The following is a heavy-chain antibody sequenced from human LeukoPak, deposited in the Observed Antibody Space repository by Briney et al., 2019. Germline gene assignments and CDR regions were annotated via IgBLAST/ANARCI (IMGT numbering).Heavy chain of an antibody. CDR2: ISSSDTYI. D-gene: IGHD2-21*01. CDR3: ARGGGYCGGDCYGIDY. CDR1: GFTFSSYS. V-gene: IGHV3-21*01. Sequence: GGSLRLSCAASGFTFSSYSMNWVRQAPGKGLEWVSSISSSDTYIYHADSVKGRFTISRDNAKNSLYLQMNSLRAEDTAVYYCARGGGYCGGDCYGIDYWGQGALVTVSS. J-gene: IGHJ4*02.